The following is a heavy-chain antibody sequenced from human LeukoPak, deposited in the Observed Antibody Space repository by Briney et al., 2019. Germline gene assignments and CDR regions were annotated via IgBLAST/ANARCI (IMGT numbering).Heavy chain of an antibody. V-gene: IGHV1-46*01. D-gene: IGHD3-22*01. J-gene: IGHJ4*02. CDR3: ARGGRDYHDSSGFY. Sequence: GASVKVSCKASGYTFITYYIHWVRQAPGQGLVWMGVINPSGGSTSYAQKFQGRVRMTRDTSTRTVYMELYSLRSEDTAVYYCARGGRDYHDSSGFYWGQGTLVTVSS. CDR1: GYTFITYY. CDR2: INPSGGST.